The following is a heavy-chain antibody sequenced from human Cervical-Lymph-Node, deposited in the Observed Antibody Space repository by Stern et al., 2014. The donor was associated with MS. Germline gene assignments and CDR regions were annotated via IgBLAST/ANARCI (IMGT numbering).Heavy chain of an antibody. CDR3: TGVNYDILTGYYSDY. Sequence: MQLVESGGGVVQPGRSLKLSCAASGFDFSSYGIHWVRQAPGKGLEWVAVIWSDGSKKFYADVVKGRFTISRDNSKNTVYLQMNSLRAEDTAVYYCTGVNYDILTGYYSDYWGQGTLVTVSS. CDR1: GFDFSSYG. V-gene: IGHV3-33*01. D-gene: IGHD3-9*01. J-gene: IGHJ4*02. CDR2: IWSDGSKK.